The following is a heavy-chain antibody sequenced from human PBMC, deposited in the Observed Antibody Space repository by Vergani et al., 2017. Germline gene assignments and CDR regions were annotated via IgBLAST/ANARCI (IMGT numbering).Heavy chain of an antibody. CDR1: GFTFSSYG. CDR2: IRYDGSNK. J-gene: IGHJ4*02. Sequence: QVQLVESGGGVVQPGGSLRLSCAASGFTFSSYGMHWVRPAPGKGLEWVAFIRYDGSNKYYADSVKGRFTISRDNSKNTLYLQMNRLRAEDTAVYYCAEDDSTHYYYGSGSYPDYWGQGTLVTVSS. CDR3: AEDDSTHYYYGSGSYPDY. V-gene: IGHV3-30*02. D-gene: IGHD3-10*01.